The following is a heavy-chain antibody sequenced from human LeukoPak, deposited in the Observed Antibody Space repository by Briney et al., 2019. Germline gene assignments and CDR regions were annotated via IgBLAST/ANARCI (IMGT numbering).Heavy chain of an antibody. CDR2: INPNSGGT. Sequence: ASVKVSCKASGYMFTGYYMHWVRQATGQGLEWMGWINPNSGGTNYAQKFQGRVTMTRDTSISTAYMDLNRLRSDDTAVYYCARVVAVTGTPVYYMDVWGKGTTVTVSS. CDR3: ARVVAVTGTPVYYMDV. D-gene: IGHD6-19*01. CDR1: GYMFTGYY. J-gene: IGHJ6*03. V-gene: IGHV1-2*02.